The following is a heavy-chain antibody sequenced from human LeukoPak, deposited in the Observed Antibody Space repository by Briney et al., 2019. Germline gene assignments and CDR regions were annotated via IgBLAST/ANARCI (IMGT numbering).Heavy chain of an antibody. CDR3: ARDLRAINWFDP. J-gene: IGHJ5*02. V-gene: IGHV1-2*02. CDR1: GYTFTGYY. Sequence: ASVKVSCKASGYTFTGYYMHWVRQAPGQGLEWMGWINPNSGGTNYPQKFQGRVTMTRDTSISTAYMELSRLRSDDTAVYYCARDLRAINWFDPWGQGTLVTVSS. CDR2: INPNSGGT. D-gene: IGHD4-17*01.